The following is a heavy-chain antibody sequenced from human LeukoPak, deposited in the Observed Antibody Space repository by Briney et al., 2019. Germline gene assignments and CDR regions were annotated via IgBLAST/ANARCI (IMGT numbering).Heavy chain of an antibody. V-gene: IGHV3-9*01. Sequence: PGGSLRLFCAASGFTYDDYAMFWVRQAPGKGLEWVSGISWDSYNIGYAASVKGRFTISRDNAKNSLYLQMNSLRPEDTASYYCARGNRDSSGFYFYYGMDVWGQGTTVTVSS. J-gene: IGHJ6*02. D-gene: IGHD3-22*01. CDR2: ISWDSYNI. CDR1: GFTYDDYA. CDR3: ARGNRDSSGFYFYYGMDV.